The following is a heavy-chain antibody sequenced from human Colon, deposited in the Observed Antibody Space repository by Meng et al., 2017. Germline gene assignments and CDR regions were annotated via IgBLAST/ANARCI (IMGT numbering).Heavy chain of an antibody. J-gene: IGHJ6*02. CDR1: GYTFISNA. CDR3: ARDYKPGIAATYEDGMDV. Sequence: ASVQVSCKASGYTFISNAIHWVRQAPGQRLEWMGWITGNGNTKYSQKFQGRVTITRDTSANTAFMELSSLRSEDTAVYYCARDYKPGIAATYEDGMDVWGQGTTVTVSS. V-gene: IGHV1-3*01. CDR2: ITGNGNT. D-gene: IGHD6-13*01.